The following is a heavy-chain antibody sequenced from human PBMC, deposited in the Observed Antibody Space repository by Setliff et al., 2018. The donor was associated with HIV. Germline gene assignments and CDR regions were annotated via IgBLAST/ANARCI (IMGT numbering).Heavy chain of an antibody. CDR1: GFIFNNYA. CDR2: ISGSGGST. D-gene: IGHD1-26*01. V-gene: IGHV3-23*01. Sequence: PGGSLRLSCAASGFIFNNYAMSWVRQAPGKGLEWVSVISGSGGSTYVADSVKGRFTISRDNAKNSLYLQMTSLRADDTAVYFCARPTNTDTLYYGSQTFYMYYYGLDVWGQGTTVTVSS. J-gene: IGHJ6*02. CDR3: ARPTNTDTLYYGSQTFYMYYYGLDV.